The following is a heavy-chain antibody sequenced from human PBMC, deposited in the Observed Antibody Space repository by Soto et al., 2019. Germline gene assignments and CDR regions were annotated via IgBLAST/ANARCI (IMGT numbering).Heavy chain of an antibody. D-gene: IGHD2-8*02. V-gene: IGHV3-23*01. CDR3: VIAGGVIDDTTVYRQIDY. CDR1: EFTFSSYA. CDR2: IDKSAESA. J-gene: IGHJ4*02. Sequence: GGSLRLSCAASEFTFSSYAMSWVRQAPGKGLEWVSGIDKSAESAFYADSVKGRFTISRDNSKNTLYLQMNSLRVEDTAVYYCVIAGGVIDDTTVYRQIDYWGQGTLVTVSS.